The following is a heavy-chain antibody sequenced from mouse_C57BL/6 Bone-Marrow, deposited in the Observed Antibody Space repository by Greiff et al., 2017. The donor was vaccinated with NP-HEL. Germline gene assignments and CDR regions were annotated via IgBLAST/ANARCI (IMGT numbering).Heavy chain of an antibody. CDR3: TLYSISEGNY. J-gene: IGHJ2*01. Sequence: EVQLQQSGAELVRPGASVKLSCTASGFNIKDDYMHWVKQRPEQGLEWIGWIDPENGDTEYASKFQGKATITADTSSNTAYLQLSSLTSEDTAVYYCTLYSISEGNYWGEGTPLSVSS. D-gene: IGHD2-5*01. CDR1: GFNIKDDY. V-gene: IGHV14-4*01. CDR2: IDPENGDT.